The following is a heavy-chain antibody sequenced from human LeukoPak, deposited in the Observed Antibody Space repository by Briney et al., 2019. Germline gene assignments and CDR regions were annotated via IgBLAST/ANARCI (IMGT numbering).Heavy chain of an antibody. J-gene: IGHJ4*02. CDR2: IYYSGST. Sequence: SETLSLTCTVSGGSISSGSYYWSWIRQPAGKGLEWIGYIYYSGSTSYNPSLKSRVTISVDTSKNHFSLKLSSVTAADTAVYYCARDKGGSGSYRVDYWGQGTLVTVSS. CDR1: GGSISSGSYY. D-gene: IGHD3-10*01. V-gene: IGHV4-61*10. CDR3: ARDKGGSGSYRVDY.